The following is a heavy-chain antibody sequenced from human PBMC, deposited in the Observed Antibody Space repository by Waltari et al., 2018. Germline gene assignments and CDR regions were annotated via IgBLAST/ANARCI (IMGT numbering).Heavy chain of an antibody. CDR1: GGTFSSYA. CDR2: IIPIFGTA. Sequence: QVQLVQSGAEVKKPGSSVKVSCKASGGTFSSYAISWVRQAPGQGLEWMGRIIPIFGTANYEQKFQGRVTITADKSTSTAYMELSSLRSEDTAVYYCARARLGRNYALNWFDPWGQGTLVTVSS. J-gene: IGHJ5*02. CDR3: ARARLGRNYALNWFDP. D-gene: IGHD1-7*01. V-gene: IGHV1-69*08.